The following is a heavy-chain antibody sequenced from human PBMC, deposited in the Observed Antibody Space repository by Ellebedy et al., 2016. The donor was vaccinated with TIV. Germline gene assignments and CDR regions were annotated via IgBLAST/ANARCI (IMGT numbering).Heavy chain of an antibody. V-gene: IGHV3-23*01. J-gene: IGHJ6*02. Sequence: GESLKISCAASGFTFSNYAMTWVRQAPGKGLEWVSVISGNGRNTHYANSLKDRFTVSRDNSRNTLYLQLDSLRGEDTAVYYCAQTNWGSGGFYGMDVWGQGTTVTVSS. D-gene: IGHD7-27*01. CDR2: ISGNGRNT. CDR3: AQTNWGSGGFYGMDV. CDR1: GFTFSNYA.